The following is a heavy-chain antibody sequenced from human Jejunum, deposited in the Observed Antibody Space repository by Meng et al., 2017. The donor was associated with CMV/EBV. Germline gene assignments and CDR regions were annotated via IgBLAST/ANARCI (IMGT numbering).Heavy chain of an antibody. D-gene: IGHD1-26*01. J-gene: IGHJ5*02. Sequence: QVQLQESGPGLMKSSETLSLSCFVSAGSISGYYWSWIWQPAGKGLEWIGRIYTSGSTHYNPSLKSRLTMSVDLSNNQISLKLRSVTAADTAVYYCARESGSYYWFDPWGQGTLVTVSS. CDR3: ARESGSYYWFDP. CDR1: AGSISGYY. CDR2: IYTSGST. V-gene: IGHV4-4*07.